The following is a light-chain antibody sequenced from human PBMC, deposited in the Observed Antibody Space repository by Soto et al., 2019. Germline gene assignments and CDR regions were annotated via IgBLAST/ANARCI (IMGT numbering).Light chain of an antibody. V-gene: IGKV3-20*01. CDR2: GTS. CDR3: QQYGTSVQVT. J-gene: IGKJ5*01. Sequence: EFVLTQSPGTLSLSPGDRATFSCRATQSVGDIYLAWYQQKAGQAPRLLIHGTSRRATGIPDRFSGSRSGTDFNLTISRLEAEDFAMYYCQQYGTSVQVTFSQGTRL. CDR1: QSVGDIY.